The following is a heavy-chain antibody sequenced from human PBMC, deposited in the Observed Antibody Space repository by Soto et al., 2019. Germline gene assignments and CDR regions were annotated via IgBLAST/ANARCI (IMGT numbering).Heavy chain of an antibody. CDR1: GDSIRSYY. CDR2: ISYTGST. D-gene: IGHD2-15*01. Sequence: SDTLSLTCTVSGDSIRSYYWSWFRQPPGKGLEWIGYISYTGSTHYNPSLKSRVTISADTSKNQFSLKLSSVTTADTALYYCAREGVAAPYYYYGMDVWGQGXTVTVYS. J-gene: IGHJ6*02. CDR3: AREGVAAPYYYYGMDV. V-gene: IGHV4-59*01.